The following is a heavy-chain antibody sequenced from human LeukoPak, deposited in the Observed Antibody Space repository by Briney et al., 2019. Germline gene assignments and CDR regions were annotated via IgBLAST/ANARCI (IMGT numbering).Heavy chain of an antibody. J-gene: IGHJ4*02. Sequence: GGSLRLSCAASGFTFSSYAMSWVRQAPGKGLEWVSAISGSGGSTYYADSVKGRFTISRDNAKNSLYLQMNGLRAEDTAVYYCARDKLMGDSYFVYWGQGSLVTVSS. CDR2: ISGSGGST. D-gene: IGHD2-21*02. CDR3: ARDKLMGDSYFVY. CDR1: GFTFSSYA. V-gene: IGHV3-23*01.